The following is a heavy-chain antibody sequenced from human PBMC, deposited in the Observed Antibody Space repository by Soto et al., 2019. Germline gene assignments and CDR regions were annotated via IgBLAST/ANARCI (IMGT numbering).Heavy chain of an antibody. J-gene: IGHJ4*02. Sequence: SVKVSCKASGGTFSSYAISWVRQAPGQGLEWMGGIIPIFGTANYAQKFQGRVTITADESTSTAYMELSSLRSEDTAVYYCARDLGYCSGGSCYELDYWGQGTLVTVSS. V-gene: IGHV1-69*13. CDR3: ARDLGYCSGGSCYELDY. D-gene: IGHD2-15*01. CDR2: IIPIFGTA. CDR1: GGTFSSYA.